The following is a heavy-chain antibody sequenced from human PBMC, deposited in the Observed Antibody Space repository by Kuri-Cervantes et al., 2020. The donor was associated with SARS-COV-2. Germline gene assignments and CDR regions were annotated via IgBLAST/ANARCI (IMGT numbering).Heavy chain of an antibody. D-gene: IGHD3/OR15-3a*01. CDR2: IKSKTDGGTT. CDR3: TTDQWDWGFGY. Sequence: GESLKISCAASGFTVSSNYMSWVRQAPGKGLEWVGRIKSKTDGGTTDYAAPVKGRFTISRDDSKNTLYLQMNSLKTEDTAVYYCTTDQWDWGFGYWGQGTLVTVSS. CDR1: GFTVSSNY. V-gene: IGHV3-15*01. J-gene: IGHJ4*02.